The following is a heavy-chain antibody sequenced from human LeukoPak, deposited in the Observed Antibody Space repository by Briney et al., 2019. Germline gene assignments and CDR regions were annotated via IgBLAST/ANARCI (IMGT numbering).Heavy chain of an antibody. J-gene: IGHJ5*02. CDR1: GSTFSSYE. CDR2: ISSSGSTI. V-gene: IGHV3-48*03. CDR3: ARDGVGSSSWTLNWFDP. Sequence: GGSLRLSCAASGSTFSSYEMNWVRQAPGKGLEWVSYISSSGSTIYYADSVKGRFTISRDNAKNSLYLQMNSLRAEDTAVYYCARDGVGSSSWTLNWFDPWGQGTLVTVSS. D-gene: IGHD6-13*01.